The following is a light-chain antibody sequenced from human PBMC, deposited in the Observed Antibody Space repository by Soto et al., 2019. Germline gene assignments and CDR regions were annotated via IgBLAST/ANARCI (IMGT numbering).Light chain of an antibody. J-gene: IGKJ1*01. Sequence: DIQLTQSPSFLSASAGDRVTITCRASQGIASLLAWYQQEPGKAPKVLIYAASTLEGGVPSRFSGSGSGTAFTLTLSSLQPEDLATYYCQQLNSYPRTFGQGTKVEIK. CDR2: AAS. V-gene: IGKV1-9*01. CDR3: QQLNSYPRT. CDR1: QGIASL.